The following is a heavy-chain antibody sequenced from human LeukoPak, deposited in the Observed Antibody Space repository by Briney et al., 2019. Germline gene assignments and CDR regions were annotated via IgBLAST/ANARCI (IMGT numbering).Heavy chain of an antibody. J-gene: IGHJ4*02. CDR2: IYYSGST. CDR1: GGSISSSSYY. Sequence: SETLSLTCTVSGGSISSSSYYWGWIRQPPGKGLEWIGSIYYSGSTYYNPSLKSRVTISVDTSKNQFSLKLSSVTAADTAVYYCAREGRNYGADRGFDYWGQGTLVTVSS. CDR3: AREGRNYGADRGFDY. D-gene: IGHD4-17*01. V-gene: IGHV4-39*07.